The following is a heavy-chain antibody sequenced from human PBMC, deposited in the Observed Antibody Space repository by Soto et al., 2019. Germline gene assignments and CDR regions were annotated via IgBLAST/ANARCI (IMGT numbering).Heavy chain of an antibody. CDR3: ERGGYYYDSRIDC. J-gene: IGHJ4*02. CDR1: GGSVSSGSYY. CDR2: IHYSGST. Sequence: PSETLSLTCTVSGGSVSSGSYYWSWIRQPPGKGLEWIGYIHYSGSTHYNPSLESRVTMSVDTSRNQFYLKLSSVTAADTAVYYCERGGYYYDSRIDCWGQGTLVTVSS. D-gene: IGHD3-22*01. V-gene: IGHV4-61*01.